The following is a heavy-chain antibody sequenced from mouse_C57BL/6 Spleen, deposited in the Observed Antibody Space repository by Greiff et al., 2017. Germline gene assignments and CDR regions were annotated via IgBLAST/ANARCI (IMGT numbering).Heavy chain of an antibody. CDR2: IYWDDDK. V-gene: IGHV8-12*01. J-gene: IGHJ2*01. D-gene: IGHD2-4*01. CDR3: ARRNDCPYYFDY. Sequence: QVTLKESGPGILQSSQTLSLTCSFSGFSLSTSGMGVSWIRQPSGKGLEWLAHIYWDDDKRYNPSLKSRLTISKDTSRNQVFLKITSVDTADTATYYCARRNDCPYYFDYWGQGTTLTVSS. CDR1: GFSLSTSGMG.